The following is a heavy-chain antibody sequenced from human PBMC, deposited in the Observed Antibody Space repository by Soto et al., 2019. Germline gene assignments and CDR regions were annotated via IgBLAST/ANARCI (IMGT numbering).Heavy chain of an antibody. CDR3: AAFGSPYYDILTGLYGMDF. V-gene: IGHV1-58*01. Sequence: SVKVSCKASGFTFTSSGVQWVRQARGQRLEWIGWIVVGSGNTNYAQKFQERVTITRDMSTSTAYMELSSLRSEDTAVYYCAAFGSPYYDILTGLYGMDFWGQGTTVTISS. J-gene: IGHJ6*02. D-gene: IGHD3-9*01. CDR1: GFTFTSSG. CDR2: IVVGSGNT.